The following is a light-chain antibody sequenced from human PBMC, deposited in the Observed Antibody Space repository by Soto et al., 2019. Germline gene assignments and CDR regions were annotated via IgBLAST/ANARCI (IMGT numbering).Light chain of an antibody. CDR2: EVT. J-gene: IGLJ1*01. CDR3: CSYAARRPFPYV. V-gene: IGLV2-23*02. Sequence: QSALTQPASVSGSPGQSITISCTGTSGDVRRDELVSWYQQHPGKAPKLIIYEVTRRPSGVSNRFSGSKSGKTASLTISGLQDEYEADYYCCSYAARRPFPYVFGTGTKVTVL. CDR1: SGDVRRDEL.